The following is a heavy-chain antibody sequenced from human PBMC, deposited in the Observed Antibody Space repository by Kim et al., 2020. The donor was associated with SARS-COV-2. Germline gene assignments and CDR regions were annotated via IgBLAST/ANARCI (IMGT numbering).Heavy chain of an antibody. V-gene: IGHV4-31*03. J-gene: IGHJ5*02. CDR1: GGSISSGGYY. CDR3: ARDLRTIAARPFWFDP. Sequence: SETLSLTCTVSGGSISSGGYYWSWIRQHPGKGLEWIGYIYYSGSTYYNPSLKSRVTISVDTSKNQFSLKLSSVTAADTAVYYCARDLRTIAARPFWFDPWGQGTLVTFSS. CDR2: IYYSGST. D-gene: IGHD6-6*01.